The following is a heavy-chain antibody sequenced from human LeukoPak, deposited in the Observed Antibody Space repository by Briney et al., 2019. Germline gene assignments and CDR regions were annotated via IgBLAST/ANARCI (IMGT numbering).Heavy chain of an antibody. V-gene: IGHV3-21*01. D-gene: IGHD3-10*01. Sequence: GGSLRLSCAASGFTFSTYTMNWVRQAPGKGLDWFSSVSPSGAYTYYADSVKGRSTISRDNAKNSLYLEMNSLRAEGTAVYYCVRDALGESGAGGYWGQGTLVTVSS. CDR2: VSPSGAYT. J-gene: IGHJ4*02. CDR3: VRDALGESGAGGY. CDR1: GFTFSTYT.